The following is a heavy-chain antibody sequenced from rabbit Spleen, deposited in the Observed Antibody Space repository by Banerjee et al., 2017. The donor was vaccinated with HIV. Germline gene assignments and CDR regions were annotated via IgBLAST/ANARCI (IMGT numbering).Heavy chain of an antibody. J-gene: IGHJ6*01. CDR1: GFDFSHYG. CDR3: VRDQAHMLDL. D-gene: IGHD1-1*01. Sequence: QEHLVESGGGLVQPGGSLTLSCKASGFDFSHYGVSWVRQAPGKGLEWIGYIDPVFSSTHFVTWVNGRFTISSHNAQNTLYLQLNSLTAADTATYFCVRDQAHMLDLWGQGTLVTVS. V-gene: IGHV1S47*01. CDR2: IDPVFSST.